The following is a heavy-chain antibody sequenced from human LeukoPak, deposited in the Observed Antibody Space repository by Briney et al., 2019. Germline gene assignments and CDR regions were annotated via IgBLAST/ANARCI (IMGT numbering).Heavy chain of an antibody. CDR2: ISYDGSNK. Sequence: PGRSLRLSCAASGFTFNTYGMHWVRQAPGKGLEWVAVISYDGSNKYYADSVKGRFTISRDNSKNTLYLQMSSLRAEDTAVYYCAKDLYQLLSYYFYGMDVWGQGTTVTVPS. V-gene: IGHV3-30*18. CDR1: GFTFNTYG. CDR3: AKDLYQLLSYYFYGMDV. J-gene: IGHJ6*02. D-gene: IGHD2-2*01.